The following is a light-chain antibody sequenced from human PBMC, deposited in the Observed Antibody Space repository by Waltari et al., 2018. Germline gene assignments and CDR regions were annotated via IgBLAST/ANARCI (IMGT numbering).Light chain of an antibody. CDR2: DAS. CDR3: HQYNRWPRT. J-gene: IGKJ1*01. V-gene: IGKV3-11*01. Sequence: EIVLTQYPANLSLSPGERATLSCRASQTVRSALVCYHQKSGQTPRLIIYDASNRATGVPDRFSGSVSGTDFTLTINNLEAEDFAVYYCHQYNRWPRTFGQGTKVEIK. CDR1: QTVRSA.